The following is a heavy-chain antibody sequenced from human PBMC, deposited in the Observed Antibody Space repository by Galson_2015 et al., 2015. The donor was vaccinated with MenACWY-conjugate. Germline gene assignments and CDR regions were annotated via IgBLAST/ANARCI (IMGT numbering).Heavy chain of an antibody. CDR3: AKGQLVRGEFDY. J-gene: IGHJ4*02. CDR2: ISGSGGST. V-gene: IGHV3-23*01. Sequence: SLRLSCAASGFTFSSYAMSWVRQAPGKGLEWVSAISGSGGSTYYADSVKGRFTISRDNSKNTQYLQMNSLRAEDTAVYYCAKGQLVRGEFDYWGQGTLVTVSS. CDR1: GFTFSSYA. D-gene: IGHD3-10*01.